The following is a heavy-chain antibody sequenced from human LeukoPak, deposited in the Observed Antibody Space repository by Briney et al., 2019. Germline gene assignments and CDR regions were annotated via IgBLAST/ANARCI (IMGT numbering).Heavy chain of an antibody. V-gene: IGHV1-46*01. CDR3: ARPRGARTRSDAFDI. CDR1: GYTFTSYY. CDR2: INPSGGST. D-gene: IGHD3-10*01. Sequence: ASVKVSCKASGYTFTSYYMHWVRQAPGQGLEWMGIINPSGGSTSYAQKFQGRVTMTRDMSTSTVYMELSSLRSEDTAVYYCARPRGARTRSDAFDIWGQGKMVTVSS. J-gene: IGHJ3*02.